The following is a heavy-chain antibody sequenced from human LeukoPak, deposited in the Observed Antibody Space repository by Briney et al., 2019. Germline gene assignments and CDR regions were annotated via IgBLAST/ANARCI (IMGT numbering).Heavy chain of an antibody. J-gene: IGHJ6*03. CDR3: ARMVRGVIITHYYYYMDV. V-gene: IGHV3-21*04. D-gene: IGHD3-10*01. Sequence: GGSLRLSCAASGFTFSSYSINWVRQAPGKGLEWVSSISSSSSYIYYADSVKGRFTISRDNAKNSLYLQMNSLRAEDTAVCYCARMVRGVIITHYYYYMDVWGKGTTVTVSS. CDR2: ISSSSSYI. CDR1: GFTFSSYS.